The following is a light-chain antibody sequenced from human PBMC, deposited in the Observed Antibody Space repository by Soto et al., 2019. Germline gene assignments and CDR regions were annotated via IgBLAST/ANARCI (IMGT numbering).Light chain of an antibody. CDR2: QVS. CDR3: SSYTSSSTWV. V-gene: IGLV2-18*02. Sequence: QSALTQPPSVSGSPGQSVTISCTGTSSDVGSYNRVSRYQQPPGTAPKLMLYQVSNRPSGVPDSFSGSKSGNTASLTISGLQAEDEADYYCSSYTSSSTWVFGGGTKLTVL. CDR1: SSDVGSYNR. J-gene: IGLJ3*02.